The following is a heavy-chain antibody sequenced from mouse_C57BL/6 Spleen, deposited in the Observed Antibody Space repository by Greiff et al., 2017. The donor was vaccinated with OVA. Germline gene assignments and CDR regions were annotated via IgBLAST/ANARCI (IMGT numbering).Heavy chain of an antibody. CDR1: GFTFSSYA. CDR2: ISDGGSYT. Sequence: EVKVVESGGGLVKPGGSLKLSCAASGFTFSSYAISWVRQTPEKRLEWVATISDGGSYTYYPDNVKGRFTISRDNAKNNLYLQMSHLKSEDTAMYYCARGGGNLDYFDYWGQGTTLTVSS. V-gene: IGHV5-4*03. J-gene: IGHJ2*01. CDR3: ARGGGNLDYFDY. D-gene: IGHD2-1*01.